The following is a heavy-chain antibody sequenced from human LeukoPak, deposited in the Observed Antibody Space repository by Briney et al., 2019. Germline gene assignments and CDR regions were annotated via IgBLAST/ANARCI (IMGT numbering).Heavy chain of an antibody. D-gene: IGHD4-23*01. Sequence: SQTLSLTCTVSGGSISSGGYYWSWIRQHPGKGLEWIGYIYYSGSTYYNPSLKSRVTISVDTSKNQFSLKLSSVTAADTAVYYCARSHFSELHGMDVWGQGTTVTVSS. CDR3: ARSHFSELHGMDV. J-gene: IGHJ6*02. V-gene: IGHV4-31*03. CDR1: GGSISSGGYY. CDR2: IYYSGST.